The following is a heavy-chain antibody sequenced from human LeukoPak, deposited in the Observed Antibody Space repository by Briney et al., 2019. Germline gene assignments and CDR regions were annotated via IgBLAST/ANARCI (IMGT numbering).Heavy chain of an antibody. Sequence: ASVKVSCKASGYTFTRYGISWVRQAPGQGLEWMGWMNPNSGNTGYAQKFQGRVTMTRNTSISTAYMELSSLRSEDTAVYYCARGEKWLVPIDYWGQGTLVTVSS. J-gene: IGHJ4*02. CDR3: ARGEKWLVPIDY. CDR2: MNPNSGNT. CDR1: GYTFTRYG. D-gene: IGHD6-19*01. V-gene: IGHV1-8*01.